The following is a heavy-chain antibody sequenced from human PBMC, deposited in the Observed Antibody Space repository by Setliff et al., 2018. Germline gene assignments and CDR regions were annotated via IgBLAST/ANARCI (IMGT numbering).Heavy chain of an antibody. CDR3: ARGRNVAARLLDS. Sequence: SETLSLTCAAYGGTFSDYYGTWIRQPPGMGLEWVGEINHRGSTNYNPSLKSRVTISVDTSKDQFSLKLISMTAADTAVYYCARGRNVAARLLDSWGQGTLVTVSS. V-gene: IGHV4-34*01. J-gene: IGHJ4*02. CDR1: GGTFSDYY. CDR2: INHRGST. D-gene: IGHD6-6*01.